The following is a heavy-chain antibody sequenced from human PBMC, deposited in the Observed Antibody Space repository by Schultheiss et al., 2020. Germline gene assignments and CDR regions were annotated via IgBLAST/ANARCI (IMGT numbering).Heavy chain of an antibody. D-gene: IGHD2-15*01. CDR1: GFTFDDFA. Sequence: GGSLRLSCAASGFTFDDFAMHWVRQAPGKGLEWVSGISWNSGSIGYADSVKGRFTISRDNAKNSLYLQMNSLRAEDTAVYYCAKAMGDVGAAASANFDNWGQGTLVTVSS. CDR2: ISWNSGSI. V-gene: IGHV3-9*01. CDR3: AKAMGDVGAAASANFDN. J-gene: IGHJ4*02.